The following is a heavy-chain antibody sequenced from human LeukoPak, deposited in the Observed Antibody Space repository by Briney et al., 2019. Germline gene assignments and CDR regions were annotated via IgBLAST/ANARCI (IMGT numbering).Heavy chain of an antibody. CDR1: GFTFSSYS. V-gene: IGHV3-66*01. CDR3: AELGITMIGGV. Sequence: GGSLRLSCAASGFTFSSYSMNWVRQAPGKGPEWVSLIYSGGTTYYADSVKGRFTISRDNSKNTLYLQMNSLRAEDTAVYYCAELGITMIGGVWGKGTTVTISS. D-gene: IGHD3-10*02. J-gene: IGHJ6*04. CDR2: IYSGGTT.